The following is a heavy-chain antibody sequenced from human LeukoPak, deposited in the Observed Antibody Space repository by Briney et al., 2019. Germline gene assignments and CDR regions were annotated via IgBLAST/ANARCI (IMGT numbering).Heavy chain of an antibody. V-gene: IGHV1-18*01. CDR1: GYTFTSYG. CDR3: ARYGRSSVINYYYGMDV. CDR2: ISAYNGNT. Sequence: GASVKVSCKASGYTFTSYGISWVRQAPGQGLEWMGWISAYNGNTNYAQKLQGRVTMTTDTSTSTAYMELRSLRSDDTAVYYCARYGRSSVINYYYGMDVWGQGTTVTVSS. J-gene: IGHJ6*02. D-gene: IGHD6-19*01.